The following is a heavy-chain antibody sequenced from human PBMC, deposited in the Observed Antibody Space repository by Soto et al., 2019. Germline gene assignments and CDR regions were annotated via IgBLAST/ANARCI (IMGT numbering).Heavy chain of an antibody. Sequence: GGSLRLSCAASGFTFSSYAMSWVRQAPGKGLEWVSAISGSGGSTYYADSVKGRFTISRDNSKNTLYLQMNSLRAEDTAVYYCAKGNPYGDHVNYYYYYMDVWGKGTTVTVSS. CDR3: AKGNPYGDHVNYYYYYMDV. CDR1: GFTFSSYA. V-gene: IGHV3-23*01. D-gene: IGHD4-17*01. J-gene: IGHJ6*03. CDR2: ISGSGGST.